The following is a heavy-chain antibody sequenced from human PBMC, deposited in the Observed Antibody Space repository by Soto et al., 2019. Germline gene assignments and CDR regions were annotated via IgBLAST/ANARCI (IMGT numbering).Heavy chain of an antibody. Sequence: GASVKVSCKASGHTFTGYYMHWVRQAPGQGLEWMGWINPNSGGTNYAQKFQGWVTMTRDTSISTAYMELSRLRSDDTAVYYCARLPPEKLELSTDYYYGMDVWGQGTTVTVSS. CDR2: INPNSGGT. CDR1: GHTFTGYY. D-gene: IGHD1-7*01. V-gene: IGHV1-2*04. J-gene: IGHJ6*02. CDR3: ARLPPEKLELSTDYYYGMDV.